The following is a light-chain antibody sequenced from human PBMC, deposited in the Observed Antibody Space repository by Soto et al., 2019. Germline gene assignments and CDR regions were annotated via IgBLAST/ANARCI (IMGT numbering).Light chain of an antibody. Sequence: IQMTQSPSTLSASVGDRVTITCRASQSIKSWLAWYQQKPGKAPKLLIYDVSSLESGLPSRFSGSGSGTEFIPTISSLQPDDFATYYCQQYASYSWTFGQRAKVDIK. J-gene: IGKJ1*01. V-gene: IGKV1-5*01. CDR2: DVS. CDR1: QSIKSW. CDR3: QQYASYSWT.